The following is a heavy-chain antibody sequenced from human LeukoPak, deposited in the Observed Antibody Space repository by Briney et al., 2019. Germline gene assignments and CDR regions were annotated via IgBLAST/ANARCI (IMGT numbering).Heavy chain of an antibody. CDR1: GFTVGYNY. J-gene: IGHJ4*02. Sequence: GGSLRLSCAASGFTVGYNYMTWVRQAPGKELEWVAAIYNSGSTYYADSVKGRFTISRDNSKNTMYLQMNSLKGEDTAVYYCARRSNPPGRIDHWGQGTLITVSS. D-gene: IGHD1-14*01. CDR2: IYNSGST. V-gene: IGHV3-66*04. CDR3: ARRSNPPGRIDH.